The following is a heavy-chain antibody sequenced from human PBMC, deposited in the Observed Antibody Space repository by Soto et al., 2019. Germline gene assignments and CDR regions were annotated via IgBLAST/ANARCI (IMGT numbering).Heavy chain of an antibody. Sequence: SETLSLTCTVSGGSISSYYWSWIRQPPGKGLEWIGYIYYSGSTNYNPSLKSRVTISVDTSKNQFSLKLSSVTAADTAVYYCARLSSVALPHYYYYYMDVWGKGTTVTVSS. V-gene: IGHV4-59*08. D-gene: IGHD3-10*01. CDR1: GGSISSYY. J-gene: IGHJ6*03. CDR3: ARLSSVALPHYYYYYMDV. CDR2: IYYSGST.